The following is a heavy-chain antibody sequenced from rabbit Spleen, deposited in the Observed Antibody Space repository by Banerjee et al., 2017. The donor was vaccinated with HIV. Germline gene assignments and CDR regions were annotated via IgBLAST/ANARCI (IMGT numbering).Heavy chain of an antibody. CDR3: ARADYVEYGGATFNL. J-gene: IGHJ4*01. CDR2: INAITGKA. CDR1: RFPFSDKAV. V-gene: IGHV1S45*01. D-gene: IGHD2-1*01. Sequence: QEHLVESGGGLVQAEGSLAITFTASRFPFSDKAVTCWVRQAPGKGLQWIACINAITGKAVYATWAKGRFTFSKTSSTTVTLQMTTLTGADTATYFCARADYVEYGGATFNLWGPGTLVTVS.